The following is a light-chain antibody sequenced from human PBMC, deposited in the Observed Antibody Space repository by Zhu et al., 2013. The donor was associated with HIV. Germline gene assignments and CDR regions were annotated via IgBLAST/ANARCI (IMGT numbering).Light chain of an antibody. CDR3: QQANSFPLT. CDR2: GAS. J-gene: IGKJ4*01. CDR1: QGISSY. V-gene: IGKV1-8*01. Sequence: AIRMTQSPSSFSASTGDRVTITCRASQGISSYLAWYQQKPGKAPKILIYGASTLETGVPSRFSGSGSGTEFTLNISSLQPEDFATYYCQQANSFPLTFGGGTKVEIK.